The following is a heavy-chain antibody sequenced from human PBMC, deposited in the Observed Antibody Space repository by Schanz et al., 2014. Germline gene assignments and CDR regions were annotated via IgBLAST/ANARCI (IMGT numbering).Heavy chain of an antibody. D-gene: IGHD3-10*01. Sequence: EVQLVESGGGLVQPGGSLRLSCAASGFSISDHTMRWDRQAPGKGLEPVSVTYLGGNTDYADSVKGRFTISRDDSKNTLYLQMNSLRAEDTAVYYCAVLGGFGELPLDYRGQGTLVTVSS. V-gene: IGHV3-66*01. CDR3: AVLGGFGELPLDY. J-gene: IGHJ4*02. CDR1: GFSISDHT. CDR2: TYLGGNT.